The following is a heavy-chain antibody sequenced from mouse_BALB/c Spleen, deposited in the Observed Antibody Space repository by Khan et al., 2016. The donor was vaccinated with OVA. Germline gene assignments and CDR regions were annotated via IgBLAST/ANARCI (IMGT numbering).Heavy chain of an antibody. V-gene: IGHV2-2*02. J-gene: IGHJ2*01. CDR3: AKNRNGYFDY. D-gene: IGHD1-1*02. Sequence: QVQLKESGPGLVQPSQSLSITCTVSGFSLTNYGVHWVRQSPGKGLEWLGVIWSGGITDYNATFISRLTISKDISKSQVSFKMNSLHANDIARYYWAKNRNGYFDYWGQGTTLTVSS. CDR1: GFSLTNYG. CDR2: IWSGGIT.